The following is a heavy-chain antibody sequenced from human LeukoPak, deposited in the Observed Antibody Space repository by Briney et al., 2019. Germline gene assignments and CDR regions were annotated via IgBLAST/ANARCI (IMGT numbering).Heavy chain of an antibody. D-gene: IGHD1-26*01. CDR3: AKDPKRRIVGATPHAAQD. CDR2: ISYDGSNK. J-gene: IGHJ4*02. Sequence: GGSLRLSCAASGFTFSSYGMHWVRQAPGKGLEWVAVISYDGSNKYYADSVKGRFTISRDNSKNTLYLQMNSLRAEDTAVYYCAKDPKRRIVGATPHAAQDWGQGTLVTVSS. CDR1: GFTFSSYG. V-gene: IGHV3-30*18.